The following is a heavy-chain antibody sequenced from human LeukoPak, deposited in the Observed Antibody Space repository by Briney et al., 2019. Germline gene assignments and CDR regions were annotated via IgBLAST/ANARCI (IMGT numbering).Heavy chain of an antibody. D-gene: IGHD3-10*01. CDR2: ISGDGGST. CDR1: GFTFDDYA. Sequence: GGSLRLSCAASGFTFDDYAMHWVRQAPGKGLEWVSLISGDGGSTYYADSVKGRFTISRVNSKNSLYLQMNSLRTEDTALYYCAKSQCSSGGSCYYYYMDVWGKGTTVTVSS. V-gene: IGHV3-43*02. J-gene: IGHJ6*03. CDR3: AKSQCSSGGSCYYYYMDV.